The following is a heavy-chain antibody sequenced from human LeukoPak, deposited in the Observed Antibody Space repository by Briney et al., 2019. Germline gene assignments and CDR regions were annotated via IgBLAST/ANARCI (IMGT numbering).Heavy chain of an antibody. J-gene: IGHJ5*02. V-gene: IGHV1-8*03. CDR3: AIDYGGNSGWFDP. D-gene: IGHD4-23*01. CDR2: LNPNSGNT. CDR1: GYPFTNYD. Sequence: ASVKVSCEASGYPFTNYDINWVRQATGQGLEWIGWLNPNSGNTGYAQKFQGRVTITRNTAISTAYMELSSLRSEDTATYYCAIDYGGNSGWFDPWGQGTLVTVSS.